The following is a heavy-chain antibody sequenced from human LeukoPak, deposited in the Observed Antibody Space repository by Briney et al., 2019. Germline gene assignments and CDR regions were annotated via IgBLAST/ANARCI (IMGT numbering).Heavy chain of an antibody. V-gene: IGHV4-34*01. CDR2: INHSGST. CDR3: AGEILPAFDY. J-gene: IGHJ4*02. D-gene: IGHD3-10*01. CDR1: GGSFSGYY. Sequence: TSETLSLTCAVYGGSFSGYYWSWIRQPPGKGLEWIGEINHSGSTNYNPSLKSRVTISVDTSKNQFSLKLSSVTAADTAVYYCAGEILPAFDYWGQGTLVTVSS.